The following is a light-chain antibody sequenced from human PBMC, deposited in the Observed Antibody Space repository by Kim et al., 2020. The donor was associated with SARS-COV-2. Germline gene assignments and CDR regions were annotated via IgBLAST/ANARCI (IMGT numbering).Light chain of an antibody. CDR2: GKN. CDR3: NSRDSSGNHYV. Sequence: ALGQTVRIICQGDTRRNYYASWYQQKPGQTPVLVIHGKNKRPSEIPERFSGSSSGDRAFLTITGAQAEDEADYYCNSRDSSGNHYVFGTGTKVTVL. CDR1: TRRNYY. V-gene: IGLV3-19*01. J-gene: IGLJ1*01.